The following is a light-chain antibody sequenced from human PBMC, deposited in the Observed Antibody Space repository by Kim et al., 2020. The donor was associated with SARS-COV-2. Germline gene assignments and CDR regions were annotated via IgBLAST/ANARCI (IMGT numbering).Light chain of an antibody. Sequence: QSALTQPPSVSGSPGQSVTISCTGTSSDVGSYNHVSWYQQHPGKAPKLLIYGVTHRPSGVPHRFSGSKSGNTASLTISGLQAEDEADYYCTSYTINSLWVFGGGTQLTVL. CDR2: GVT. V-gene: IGLV2-18*02. CDR1: SSDVGSYNH. CDR3: TSYTINSLWV. J-gene: IGLJ3*02.